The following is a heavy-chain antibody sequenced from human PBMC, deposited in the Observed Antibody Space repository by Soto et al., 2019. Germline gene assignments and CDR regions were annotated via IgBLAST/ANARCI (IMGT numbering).Heavy chain of an antibody. CDR1: GGSISSSNYY. V-gene: IGHV4-39*01. J-gene: IGHJ4*02. Sequence: QLQLQESGPGLVKPSETLSLTCTVSGGSISSSNYYWGWIRQPPGKGLDWIGNIFYSGTPYYNPSLKSRITISIDTSKNQFSLSLNSVTAADSGVYFCARFVVPATRHPDFDYWGPGTLVTVSS. CDR2: IFYSGTP. D-gene: IGHD2-15*01. CDR3: ARFVVPATRHPDFDY.